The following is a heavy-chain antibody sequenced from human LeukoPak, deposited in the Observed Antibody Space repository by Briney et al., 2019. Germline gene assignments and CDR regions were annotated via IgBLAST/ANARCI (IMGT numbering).Heavy chain of an antibody. CDR3: AKSYSGSYDNYFDY. Sequence: GGSLRLSCAASEFTFSSYAMNWVRQAPGRGLEWVSAISGSGGSTYYADSVKGRFTISRDNSKNILYLQMNSLRAEDTALYYCAKSYSGSYDNYFDYWGQGTLVIVSS. V-gene: IGHV3-23*01. D-gene: IGHD1-26*01. CDR2: ISGSGGST. CDR1: EFTFSSYA. J-gene: IGHJ4*02.